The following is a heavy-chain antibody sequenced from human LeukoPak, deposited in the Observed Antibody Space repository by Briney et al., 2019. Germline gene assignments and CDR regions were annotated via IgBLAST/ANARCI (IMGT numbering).Heavy chain of an antibody. CDR2: FDPEDGET. Sequence: ASVKVSCKVSGYTLTELSMHWVRQAPGTGLEWMGGFDPEDGETIYAQRFQGRVTMTEDTSTDTAYMELRNLRSDDTAVYYCARDGTSTDDYWGQGTLVTVSS. D-gene: IGHD2-2*01. V-gene: IGHV1-24*01. CDR3: ARDGTSTDDY. CDR1: GYTLTELS. J-gene: IGHJ4*02.